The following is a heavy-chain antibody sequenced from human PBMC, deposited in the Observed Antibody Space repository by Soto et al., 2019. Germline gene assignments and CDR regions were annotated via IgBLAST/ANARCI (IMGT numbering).Heavy chain of an antibody. V-gene: IGHV4-39*01. CDR2: VYHNGGA. CDR3: GRVVEGATRHTDPDS. CDR1: GASIHNSHSF. Sequence: DTLSLTCTVSGASIHNSHSFWAWIRQPPGKGLQFIASVYHNGGAHYNSSLKSRVTISVDTANNQVSLRMRSLTAADTAFYYCGRVVEGATRHTDPDSWGQGILVTVSS. J-gene: IGHJ5*01. D-gene: IGHD2-21*01.